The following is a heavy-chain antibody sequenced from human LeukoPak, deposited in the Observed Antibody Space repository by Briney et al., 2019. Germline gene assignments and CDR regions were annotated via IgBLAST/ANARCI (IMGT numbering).Heavy chain of an antibody. Sequence: GGSLRLSCAASGFTFSDYYMSWIRQAPGKGLEWVSYISSSGSTIYYADSVKGRFTISRDNAKNSLYLQMNSLRAEDTAVYYFARSFRRGVFDYWGQGTLVTVSS. CDR3: ARSFRRGVFDY. CDR2: ISSSGSTI. D-gene: IGHD3-10*01. J-gene: IGHJ4*02. V-gene: IGHV3-11*04. CDR1: GFTFSDYY.